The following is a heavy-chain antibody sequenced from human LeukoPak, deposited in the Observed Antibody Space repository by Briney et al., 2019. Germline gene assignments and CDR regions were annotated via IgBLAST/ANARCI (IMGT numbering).Heavy chain of an antibody. CDR3: AKDRVTGSGWYLDY. CDR1: GFTFSNHA. D-gene: IGHD6-19*01. Sequence: NAGGSLRLSCAASGFTFSNHAMSWVRQAPGKGLEWVSSISSSSYIYYADSVKGRFTISRDNSKNTLYLQMNSLRAEDTAVYYYAKDRVTGSGWYLDYWGQGTLVTVSS. CDR2: ISSSSYI. J-gene: IGHJ4*02. V-gene: IGHV3-69-1*01.